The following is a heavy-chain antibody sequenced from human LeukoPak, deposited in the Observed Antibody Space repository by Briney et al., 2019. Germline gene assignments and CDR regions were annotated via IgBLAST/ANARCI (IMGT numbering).Heavy chain of an antibody. CDR1: AFSFDNYA. J-gene: IGHJ3*02. CDR2: ISGSGGTT. V-gene: IGHV3-23*01. CDR3: AKDRRDYGDYEDDAFDI. Sequence: GGSLRLSCAASAFSFDNYAMSWVRQAPGKGLEWVSAISGSGGTTYYADSVKGRLTISRDGSKNTLFLQMNSLRAEDTAVYYCAKDRRDYGDYEDDAFDIWGQGTMVTVSS. D-gene: IGHD4-17*01.